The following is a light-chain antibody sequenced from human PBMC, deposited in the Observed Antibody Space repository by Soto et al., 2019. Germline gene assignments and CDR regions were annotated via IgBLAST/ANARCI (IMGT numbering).Light chain of an antibody. J-gene: IGKJ4*01. CDR3: QQYNSWPPLT. V-gene: IGKV3-15*01. Sequence: EIVLTQSPGTLSLFPGERATLSCRASQNVNSNLAWYQQKPGQPPRLLIYGAYTRATGVPARFSGSGSGTEFTLTINSLQSEDFAVYYCQQYNSWPPLTFGGGTKVEIK. CDR2: GAY. CDR1: QNVNSN.